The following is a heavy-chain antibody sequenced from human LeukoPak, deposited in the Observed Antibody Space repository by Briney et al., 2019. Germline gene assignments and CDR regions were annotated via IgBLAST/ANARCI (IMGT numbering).Heavy chain of an antibody. CDR3: AKEVNSGVPPGWHWHPRDNWFDP. J-gene: IGHJ5*02. D-gene: IGHD2-8*01. CDR2: ISGSGGST. CDR1: GFTFSSYA. Sequence: GGSLRLSCAASGFTFSSYAMSWVRQAPGKGQEWVSAISGSGGSTYYADSVKGRFTISRDNSKNTLYLQMNSLRAEDTAVYYCAKEVNSGVPPGWHWHPRDNWFDPWGQGTLVTVSS. V-gene: IGHV3-23*01.